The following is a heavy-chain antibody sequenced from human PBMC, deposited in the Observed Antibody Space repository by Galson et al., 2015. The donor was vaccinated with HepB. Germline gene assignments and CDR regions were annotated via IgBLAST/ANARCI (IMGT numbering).Heavy chain of an antibody. Sequence: SVKVSCKASGGTFSSYAISWVRQAPGQGLEWMGGIIPIFGTANYAQKFQGRVTITADESTSTAYMELSSLRSEDTAVYYCASIAGLGYCSSTSCYKSPPFDIWGQGTMVTVSS. J-gene: IGHJ3*02. D-gene: IGHD2-2*02. V-gene: IGHV1-69*13. CDR1: GGTFSSYA. CDR3: ASIAGLGYCSSTSCYKSPPFDI. CDR2: IIPIFGTA.